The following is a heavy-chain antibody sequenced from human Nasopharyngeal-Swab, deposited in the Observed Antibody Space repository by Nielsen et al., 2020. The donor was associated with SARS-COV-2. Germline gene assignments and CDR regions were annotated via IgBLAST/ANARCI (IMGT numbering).Heavy chain of an antibody. CDR3: GRYGYNAALDY. CDR1: GFTFSSYA. Sequence: GESLKISCAASGFTFSSYAMSWVRQAPGKGLEWVANIKQDGSEKFYVDSVKGRFTISRDNAKNSLYLQMNTLRVEDTAVYYCGRYGYNAALDYWGQGTLVTVSS. D-gene: IGHD5-24*01. V-gene: IGHV3-7*01. J-gene: IGHJ4*02. CDR2: IKQDGSEK.